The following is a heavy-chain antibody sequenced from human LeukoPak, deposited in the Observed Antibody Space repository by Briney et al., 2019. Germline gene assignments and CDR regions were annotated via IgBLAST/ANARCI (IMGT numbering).Heavy chain of an antibody. CDR2: IYYSGST. Sequence: PSETLSLTCTVSGGSISSYYWSWIRQPPGKGLEWIGYIYYSGSTNYNPSLESRVTISVDTSKNQFSLKLGSVTAADTAVYYCARDHRYYGSGSYFNNWGQGTLVTVSS. D-gene: IGHD3-10*01. V-gene: IGHV4-59*01. J-gene: IGHJ4*02. CDR1: GGSISSYY. CDR3: ARDHRYYGSGSYFNN.